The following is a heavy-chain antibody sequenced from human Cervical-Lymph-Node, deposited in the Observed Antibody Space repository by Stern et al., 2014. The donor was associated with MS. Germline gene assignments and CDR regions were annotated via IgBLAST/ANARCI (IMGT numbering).Heavy chain of an antibody. V-gene: IGHV5-51*03. J-gene: IGHJ4*02. Sequence: EVQLVESGAEVKKPGESLKISCEASGYLFDDYWIGWVRQMSGRGLELVAIIFPRDSNTRYSPSVQGQVTISADKSISTPYLQWSSRKAADPAMYYCARSPATPSGYDRFDYWGQGALVTVSS. CDR1: GYLFDDYW. CDR3: ARSPATPSGYDRFDY. D-gene: IGHD5-12*01. CDR2: IFPRDSNT.